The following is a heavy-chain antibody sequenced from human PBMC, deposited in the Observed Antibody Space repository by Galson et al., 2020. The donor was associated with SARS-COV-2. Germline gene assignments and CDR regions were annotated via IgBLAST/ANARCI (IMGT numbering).Heavy chain of an antibody. CDR2: ISSSSSYI. CDR3: ARDLRYYYDSSGYPLYGMDV. Sequence: GESLKLSCAASGFTFSSYSMNWVRQAPGKGLEWVSSISSSSSYIYYADSVKGRFTISRDNAKNSLYLQMNSLRAEDTAVYYCARDLRYYYDSSGYPLYGMDVWGQGTTVTVSS. CDR1: GFTFSSYS. J-gene: IGHJ6*02. D-gene: IGHD3-22*01. V-gene: IGHV3-21*01.